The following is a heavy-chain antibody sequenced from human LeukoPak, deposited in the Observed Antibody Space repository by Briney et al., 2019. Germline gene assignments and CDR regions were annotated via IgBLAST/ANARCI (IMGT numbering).Heavy chain of an antibody. J-gene: IGHJ5*02. Sequence: SETLSLTCAVYGGSFSGYYWSWIRQPPGKGLEWIGEINHSGSTNYNPSLKSRVTISVDTSKNQFSLKLSSVTAADTAVYYCARDFWGGRNWFDPWGQGTLVTVSS. CDR3: ARDFWGGRNWFDP. CDR1: GGSFSGYY. V-gene: IGHV4-34*01. CDR2: INHSGST. D-gene: IGHD3-3*01.